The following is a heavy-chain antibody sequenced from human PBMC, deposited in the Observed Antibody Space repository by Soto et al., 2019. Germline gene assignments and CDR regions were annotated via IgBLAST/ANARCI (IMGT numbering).Heavy chain of an antibody. J-gene: IGHJ4*02. V-gene: IGHV1-69*13. CDR2: IIPIFGTA. CDR3: ARDSIAVAGPYDYFDY. CDR1: GYRFTSYA. D-gene: IGHD6-19*01. Sequence: ASVKVSCKASGYRFTSYAISWVRQAPGQGLEWMGGIIPIFGTANYAQKFQGRVTITADESTSTAYMELSSLRSEDTAVYYCARDSIAVAGPYDYFDYWGQGTLVTVSS.